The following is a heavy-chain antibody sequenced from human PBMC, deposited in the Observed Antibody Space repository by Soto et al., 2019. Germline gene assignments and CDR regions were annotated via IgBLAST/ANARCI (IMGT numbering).Heavy chain of an antibody. D-gene: IGHD6-13*01. CDR3: ARYSSSWYQPYWFDY. J-gene: IGHJ4*02. CDR2: IYYSGST. CDR1: GGSISSSSYY. Sequence: QLQLQESGPGLVKPSETLSLTCTVSGGSISSSSYYWGWIRQPPGKGLEWIGSIYYSGSTYYNPSLKSRVTISVATSKNHFSLKLRSVTAADTAVYYCARYSSSWYQPYWFDYWGQGTLVTVSS. V-gene: IGHV4-39*02.